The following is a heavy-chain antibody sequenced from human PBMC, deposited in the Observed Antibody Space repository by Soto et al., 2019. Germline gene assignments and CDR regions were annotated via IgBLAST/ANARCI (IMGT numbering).Heavy chain of an antibody. V-gene: IGHV1-46*01. J-gene: IGHJ4*02. CDR1: GYIFTNYY. CDR3: ARDLAAAAY. Sequence: QVQLVQSGAEVKKPGASVKASCKASGYIFTNYYIHWVRQAPGQGLEWMAIINPLPTSGSTNYAQNFQGRVTVTRDTSTSTVYMELSSLISEDTALYYCARDLAAAAYWGQGTLVTVSS. CDR2: INPLPTSGST. D-gene: IGHD6-13*01.